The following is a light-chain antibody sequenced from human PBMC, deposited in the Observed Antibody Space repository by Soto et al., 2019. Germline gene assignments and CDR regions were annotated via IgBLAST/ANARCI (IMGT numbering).Light chain of an antibody. CDR1: QSISSRF. V-gene: IGKV1-39*01. Sequence: DIQMTQSPSFLSASVGDRFTISCRASQSISSRFLNWYQKKPGKAPKLXIYSASSLQSGVPSRLRGSGYGTDLTITITSMQTEDFGTYYCQQLNSFPITSGHGTRLEIK. CDR2: SAS. J-gene: IGKJ5*01. CDR3: QQLNSFPIT.